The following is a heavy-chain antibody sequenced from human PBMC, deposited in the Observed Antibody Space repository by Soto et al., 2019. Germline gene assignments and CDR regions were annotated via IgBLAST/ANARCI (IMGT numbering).Heavy chain of an antibody. D-gene: IGHD3-9*01. Sequence: GGSLRLSCAASGFTFSSYAMHWVRQAPGKGLEWVAVISYDGSNKYYADSVKGRFTISRDNSKNTLYLQMNSLRAEDTAVYYCARGNLRYFDWLRSSYYYYGMDVWGQGTTVTVSS. CDR1: GFTFSSYA. CDR3: ARGNLRYFDWLRSSYYYYGMDV. CDR2: ISYDGSNK. V-gene: IGHV3-30-3*01. J-gene: IGHJ6*02.